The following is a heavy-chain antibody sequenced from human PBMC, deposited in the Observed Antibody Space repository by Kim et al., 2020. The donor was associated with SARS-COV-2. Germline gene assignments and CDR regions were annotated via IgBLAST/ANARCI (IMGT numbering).Heavy chain of an antibody. CDR1: GGSLSGYY. V-gene: IGHV4-34*01. J-gene: IGHJ5*02. Sequence: SETLSLTCAVYGGSLSGYYWSWIRQPPGKGLEWIGEINHSGSTNYNPSLKSRVTISVDTSKNQFSLKLSSVTAADTAVYYCARGRAIIRDYDSSGYYYRWFDPWGQGTLVTVSS. D-gene: IGHD3-22*01. CDR2: INHSGST. CDR3: ARGRAIIRDYDSSGYYYRWFDP.